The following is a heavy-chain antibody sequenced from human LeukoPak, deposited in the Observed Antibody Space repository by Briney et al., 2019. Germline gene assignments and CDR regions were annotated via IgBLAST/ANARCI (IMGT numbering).Heavy chain of an antibody. D-gene: IGHD6-13*01. J-gene: IGHJ3*02. Sequence: SETLSLTCAVYGGSFSGYYWSWIRQPPGKGLEWIGEINHSGSTNYNPSLKSRVTISVDTSKNQFSLKLSSVTAADTAVYYCARDLLSWYDAFDIWGQGTMVTVSS. CDR3: ARDLLSWYDAFDI. CDR1: GGSFSGYY. V-gene: IGHV4-34*01. CDR2: INHSGST.